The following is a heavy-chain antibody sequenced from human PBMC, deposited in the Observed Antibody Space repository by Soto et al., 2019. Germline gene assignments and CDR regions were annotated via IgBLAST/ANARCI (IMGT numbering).Heavy chain of an antibody. CDR1: GGSISRYF. Sequence: QVQLQESGPGLVRPSETLSLTCTVSGGSISRYFWSWIRQSPGKGLEWIGYIFYTGSTTYNPSLKSRVTISIDTSTNQFSLQLSSLTAADTAVYYCAHFSDLEWFDPWGQGTLVTVSS. D-gene: IGHD2-21*01. V-gene: IGHV4-59*01. J-gene: IGHJ5*02. CDR3: AHFSDLEWFDP. CDR2: IFYTGST.